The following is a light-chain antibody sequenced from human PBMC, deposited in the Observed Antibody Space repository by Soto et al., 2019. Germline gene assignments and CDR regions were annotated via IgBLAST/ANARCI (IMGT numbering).Light chain of an antibody. V-gene: IGKV3-20*01. CDR2: GAS. Sequence: EIVLTQSPVTLSLAPGERATLSFRASQSVSSSYLAWYQQKPGQAPRLLIYGASNRATGIPDRFSGSGSGTDFTLTISSLQPEDFATYYCQQSYITPPITFGQGTRLEIK. CDR1: QSVSSSY. J-gene: IGKJ5*01. CDR3: QQSYITPPIT.